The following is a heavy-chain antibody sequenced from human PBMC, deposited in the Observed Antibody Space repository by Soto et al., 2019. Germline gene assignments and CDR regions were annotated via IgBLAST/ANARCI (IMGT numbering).Heavy chain of an antibody. CDR2: IYYSGST. D-gene: IGHD4-17*01. Sequence: PSETLSLACTVSGGSISSYYWSWIRQPPGKGLEWIGYIYYSGSTNYNPSLKSRVTISVDTSKNQFSLKLSSVTAADTAVYYCARVITTYSDYGDYSLNWFAPWGQGTLVTVSS. CDR3: ARVITTYSDYGDYSLNWFAP. V-gene: IGHV4-59*01. CDR1: GGSISSYY. J-gene: IGHJ5*02.